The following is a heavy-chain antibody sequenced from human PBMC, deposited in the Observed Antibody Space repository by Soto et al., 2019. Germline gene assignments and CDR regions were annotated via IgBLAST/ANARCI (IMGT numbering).Heavy chain of an antibody. Sequence: GGSLRLSCAASGFTFSSYSMNWVRQAPGKGLEWVSYISSSSSTIYYADSVKGRFTISRDNAKNSLYLQMNSLRDEDTAVYYCARDRVYCSGGSCYDGYYYGMDVWGQGTTVTVSS. J-gene: IGHJ6*02. V-gene: IGHV3-48*02. CDR1: GFTFSSYS. D-gene: IGHD2-15*01. CDR2: ISSSSSTI. CDR3: ARDRVYCSGGSCYDGYYYGMDV.